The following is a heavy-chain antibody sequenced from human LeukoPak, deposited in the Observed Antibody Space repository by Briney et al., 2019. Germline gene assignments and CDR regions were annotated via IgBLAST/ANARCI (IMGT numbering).Heavy chain of an antibody. Sequence: GGSLRLSCAASGFTFSGYAMHWVRQAPGKGLEWVAVIWYDGSNKYYADSVKGRLTISRDNAKNSLYLQMNSLRAEDTAVYYCARESYYDSSGYYSGDYWGQGTLVTVSS. J-gene: IGHJ4*02. V-gene: IGHV3-33*01. CDR3: ARESYYDSSGYYSGDY. D-gene: IGHD3-22*01. CDR2: IWYDGSNK. CDR1: GFTFSGYA.